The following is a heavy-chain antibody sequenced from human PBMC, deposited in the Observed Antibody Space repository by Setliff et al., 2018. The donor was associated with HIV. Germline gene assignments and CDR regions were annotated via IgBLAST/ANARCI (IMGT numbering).Heavy chain of an antibody. D-gene: IGHD6-6*01. CDR3: ARLGVGYSTSWEHHFDF. CDR1: GGTFSSHA. Sequence: ASVKVSCKASGGTFSSHATSWVRQAPGQGLEWMGGISPIFQIADYAQKFQGRLTITADKSTTTAYMELSSLISEDTAIYYCARLGVGYSTSWEHHFDFWGQGTLVTV. V-gene: IGHV1-69*10. CDR2: ISPIFQIA. J-gene: IGHJ4*02.